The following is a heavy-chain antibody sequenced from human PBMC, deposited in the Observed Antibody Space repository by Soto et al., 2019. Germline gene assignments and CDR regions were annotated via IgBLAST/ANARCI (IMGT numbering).Heavy chain of an antibody. Sequence: GGSLRLSCAASGFNFSNHWMHWVRQRPGEGLVWVSRITSDGKSEAYAESVKGRFAISRDNAKNTLYLQMNGLTAEDTAVYYCARESGDWPLNWFGPWGLGTLVTVSS. CDR1: GFNFSNHW. CDR2: ITSDGKSE. D-gene: IGHD2-21*02. CDR3: ARESGDWPLNWFGP. J-gene: IGHJ5*02. V-gene: IGHV3-74*01.